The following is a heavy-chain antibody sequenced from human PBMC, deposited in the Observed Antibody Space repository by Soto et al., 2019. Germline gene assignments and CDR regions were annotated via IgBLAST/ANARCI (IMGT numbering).Heavy chain of an antibody. CDR1: GGSISSYY. V-gene: IGHV4-59*01. CDR2: VHYTGST. D-gene: IGHD3-22*01. Sequence: SETLSLTCTVSGGSISSYYWSWIRQPPGKGLEWIGYVHYTGSTNHNSPLKSRVTISVDTSKNQFSLKLSSVTAADTAVYYCARGIYDSSGYYTRVFDYWGPGTLVTVSS. CDR3: ARGIYDSSGYYTRVFDY. J-gene: IGHJ4*02.